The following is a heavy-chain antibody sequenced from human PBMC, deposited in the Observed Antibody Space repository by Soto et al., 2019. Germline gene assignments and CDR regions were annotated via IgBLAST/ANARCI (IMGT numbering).Heavy chain of an antibody. Sequence: GGSLRLSCVASGFTFNNYWMTWLRQAPGKGLEWVAHIIKDGSEKSYVDSVKGRFTISRDNAKNSLYLEMNSLRVEDTAVYYCAIHWEGLGCWGQGTLVTVSS. CDR1: GFTFNNYW. J-gene: IGHJ5*01. CDR3: AIHWEGLGC. D-gene: IGHD1-26*01. CDR2: IIKDGSEK. V-gene: IGHV3-7*03.